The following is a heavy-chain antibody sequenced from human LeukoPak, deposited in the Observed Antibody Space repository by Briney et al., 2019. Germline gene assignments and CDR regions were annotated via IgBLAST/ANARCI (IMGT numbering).Heavy chain of an antibody. Sequence: ASVEVSCKASRYTFTNYGISWVRQAPGQGLEWMGWISAYNGNTKFAQKLQGRVTMTTDTSTSTAYMELRSLRSDDTAVYYCARDGPAYGSGRMGWFDPWGQGTLVTVSS. D-gene: IGHD3-10*01. J-gene: IGHJ5*02. CDR3: ARDGPAYGSGRMGWFDP. CDR1: RYTFTNYG. CDR2: ISAYNGNT. V-gene: IGHV1-18*01.